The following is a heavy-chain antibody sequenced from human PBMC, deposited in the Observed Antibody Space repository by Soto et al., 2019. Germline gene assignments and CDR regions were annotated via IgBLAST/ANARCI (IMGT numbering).Heavy chain of an antibody. D-gene: IGHD1-26*01. J-gene: IGHJ3*02. Sequence: ASVKVSCKVSGYTLTELSMHWVRQAPGKGLEWMGGFDPEDGETIYAQKFQGRVTMTEDTSTDTAYMELSSLRSEDTAVYYCATEARSYGAFDIWGQGTMVTVSS. V-gene: IGHV1-24*01. CDR1: GYTLTELS. CDR2: FDPEDGET. CDR3: ATEARSYGAFDI.